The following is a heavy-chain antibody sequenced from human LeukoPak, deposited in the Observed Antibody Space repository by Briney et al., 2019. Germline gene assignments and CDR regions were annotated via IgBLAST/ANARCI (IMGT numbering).Heavy chain of an antibody. CDR3: ASGGLGARKYYSDPFHY. J-gene: IGHJ4*02. CDR1: SYTFSSNY. Sequence: GGSLRLSCAVSSYTFSSNYVSWVRQAPGKGLEWVSILYSAGSTYYADSVRGRFTISRDSSKNTVCLQMNSLRAEDTAIYYCASGGLGARKYYSDPFHYWGQGTLVTVSS. CDR2: LYSAGST. D-gene: IGHD3-10*01. V-gene: IGHV3-53*01.